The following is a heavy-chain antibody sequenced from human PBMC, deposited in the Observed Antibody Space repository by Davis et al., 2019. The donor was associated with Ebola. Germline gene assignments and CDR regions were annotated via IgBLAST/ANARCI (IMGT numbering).Heavy chain of an antibody. CDR1: GFTFSGSA. V-gene: IGHV3-73*01. J-gene: IGHJ6*02. CDR2: IRSKANSYAT. CDR3: AREELVVVVPAAIRGLIRDYYYYGMDV. D-gene: IGHD2-2*02. Sequence: GESLKISCAASGFTFSGSAMHWVRQASGKGLEWVGRIRSKANSYATAYAASVKGRFTISRDDSKNTAYLQMNSLKTEDTAVYYCAREELVVVVPAAIRGLIRDYYYYGMDVWGQGTTVTVSS.